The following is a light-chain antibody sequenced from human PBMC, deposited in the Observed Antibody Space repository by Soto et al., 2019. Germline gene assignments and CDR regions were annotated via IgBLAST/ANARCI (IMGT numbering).Light chain of an antibody. Sequence: EIVLTQSPATLSLSPGEGATLSCRASQSVSSYLAWYQQKPGQAPRLLIYDASNRATGIPARFSGSGSGTDFTLTISSLEPEDFAVYYCQQCSSYKLTCGGGTKVDIK. V-gene: IGKV3-11*01. J-gene: IGKJ4*01. CDR1: QSVSSY. CDR3: QQCSSYKLT. CDR2: DAS.